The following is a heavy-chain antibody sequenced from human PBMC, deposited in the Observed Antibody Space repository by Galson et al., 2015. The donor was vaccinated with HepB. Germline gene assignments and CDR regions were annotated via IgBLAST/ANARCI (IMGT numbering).Heavy chain of an antibody. CDR1: GFTFDDYA. D-gene: IGHD1-14*01. CDR3: AKDPERDYYGMDV. Sequence: SLRLSCAASGFTFDDYAMHWVRQAPGEGLEWVSGISWNSGSIGYADSVKGRFTISRDNAKNSLYLQMNSLRAEDTALYYCAKDPERDYYGMDVWGQGTTVTVSS. CDR2: ISWNSGSI. V-gene: IGHV3-9*01. J-gene: IGHJ6*02.